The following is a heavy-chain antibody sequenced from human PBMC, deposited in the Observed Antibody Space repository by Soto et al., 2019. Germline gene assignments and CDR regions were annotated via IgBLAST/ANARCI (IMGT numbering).Heavy chain of an antibody. J-gene: IGHJ6*02. V-gene: IGHV1-69*06. Sequence: GASVKVSCKASGGTFSSYAISWVRQAPGQGLEWMGGIIPIFGTANYAQKFQGRVTITADKSTSTAYMELSSLRSEDTAVYYCASTYYGDYDDYYYGMDVWGQGTTVTVSS. CDR3: ASTYYGDYDDYYYGMDV. CDR2: IIPIFGTA. CDR1: GGTFSSYA. D-gene: IGHD4-17*01.